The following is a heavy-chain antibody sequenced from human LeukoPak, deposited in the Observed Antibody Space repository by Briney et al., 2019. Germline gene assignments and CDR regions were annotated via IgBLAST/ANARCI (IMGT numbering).Heavy chain of an antibody. J-gene: IGHJ5*02. CDR1: GYSISSGYY. Sequence: SETLSLTCTVSGYSISSGYYWGWIRQPPGKGLEWIGNIYHSGGTYYNPSLKSRVTISVDTSKNQFSLKLSSVTAADTAVYYCARPVAGTMGWFDPWGQGTLVTVSS. V-gene: IGHV4-38-2*02. CDR2: IYHSGGT. CDR3: ARPVAGTMGWFDP. D-gene: IGHD6-19*01.